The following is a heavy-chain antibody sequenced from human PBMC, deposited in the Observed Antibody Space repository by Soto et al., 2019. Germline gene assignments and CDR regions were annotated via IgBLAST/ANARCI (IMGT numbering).Heavy chain of an antibody. CDR1: RGSFSGYY. CDR3: ASYGSGSYYKRRPPRYY. D-gene: IGHD3-10*01. V-gene: IGHV4-34*01. Sequence: QVQLQQWGAGLLKPSETLSLTCAVYRGSFSGYYWSWIRQPPGKGLEWIGEINHSGSTNYNPSLKSRVTISVDTSKNQFSLKLSSVTAADTAVYYCASYGSGSYYKRRPPRYYWGQGTLVTVSS. CDR2: INHSGST. J-gene: IGHJ4*02.